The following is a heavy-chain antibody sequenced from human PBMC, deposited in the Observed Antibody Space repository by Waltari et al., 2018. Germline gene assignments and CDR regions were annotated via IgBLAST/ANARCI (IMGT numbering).Heavy chain of an antibody. Sequence: EVQLLESGGGLVQPGGSLRLSCAASGFSFSHYAMRWVRQVPGKGLEWVSAASDSGGSSYYADSVKGRFTISRDNSKNMLYLQMKYLSAEDTALYYCAKDLLPTGVFDYWGQGALVTVSS. D-gene: IGHD3-10*01. J-gene: IGHJ4*02. V-gene: IGHV3-23*01. CDR1: GFSFSHYA. CDR2: ASDSGGSS. CDR3: AKDLLPTGVFDY.